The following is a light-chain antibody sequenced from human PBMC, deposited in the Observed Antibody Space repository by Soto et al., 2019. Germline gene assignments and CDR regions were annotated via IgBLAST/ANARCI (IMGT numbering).Light chain of an antibody. CDR1: QGISSA. CDR3: QQFNSYRT. J-gene: IGKJ4*01. CDR2: DAS. Sequence: AIQLTQSPSSLSASVGDRVTITCRASQGISSALAWYQQKPGKAPKLLIYDASSLESGVPSRFSGSGSGTDFTLTISSLQPEDFATYYCQQFNSYRTLGGGTKVEIK. V-gene: IGKV1-13*02.